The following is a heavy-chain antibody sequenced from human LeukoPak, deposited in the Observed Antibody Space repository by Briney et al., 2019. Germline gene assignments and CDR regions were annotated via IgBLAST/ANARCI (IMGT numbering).Heavy chain of an antibody. J-gene: IGHJ4*02. CDR1: GCSISSYD. CDR3: AKDVGGIQLVDY. D-gene: IGHD5-18*01. V-gene: IGHV4-59*01. CDR2: IYYSGST. Sequence: PSETLSLTCTASGCSISSYDLSWIRQPPGKGLEWIGTIYYSGSTKHNPSLKSRVTISVDTSKNHFCLKLSSVTPADQAVYYCAKDVGGIQLVDYWGQGTLVTVSS.